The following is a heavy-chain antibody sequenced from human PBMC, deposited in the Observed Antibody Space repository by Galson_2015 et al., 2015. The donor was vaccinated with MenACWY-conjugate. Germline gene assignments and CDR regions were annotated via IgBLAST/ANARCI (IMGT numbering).Heavy chain of an antibody. D-gene: IGHD3-16*02. CDR1: GFTFTSYS. CDR3: ARSDHYRFDY. Sequence: SLRLSCAASGFTFTSYSMNWVRQAPGKGLEWLSYITSSSSGIYYADSVKGRFTISRDNAKNSVSLQMNNLRAEDTAVYYCARSDHYRFDYWGQGRLVTVSP. CDR2: ITSSSSGI. V-gene: IGHV3-48*04. J-gene: IGHJ4*02.